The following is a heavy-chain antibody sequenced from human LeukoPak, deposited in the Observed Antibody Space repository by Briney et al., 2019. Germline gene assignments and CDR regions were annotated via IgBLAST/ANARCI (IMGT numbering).Heavy chain of an antibody. Sequence: ASVKVSCKASGYSFSNYDINWVRLRQATGQGPEWMGWMNPHSGDTGSPQRFRGRVSMTWDTSISTAYLELSGLTSDDTAVYYCARGPDTSSWTAEYFQHWGQGTLVTASS. CDR3: ARGPDTSSWTAEYFQH. CDR1: GYSFSNYD. V-gene: IGHV1-8*01. D-gene: IGHD6-13*01. J-gene: IGHJ1*01. CDR2: MNPHSGDT.